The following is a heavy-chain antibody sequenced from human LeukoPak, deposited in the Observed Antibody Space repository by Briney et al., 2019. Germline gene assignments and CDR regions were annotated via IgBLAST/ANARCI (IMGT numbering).Heavy chain of an antibody. V-gene: IGHV5-51*01. J-gene: IGHJ3*02. CDR2: IYPGDSDT. CDR3: ARQYCSGGSCYGAFNI. Sequence: GDSLKISCKGSGYSFTSYWIGWVRQMPGKGLEWMGIIYPGDSDTRYSPSFQGQVTISADKSISTAYLQWSSLKASDTAMYYCARQYCSGGSCYGAFNIWGQGTMVTVSS. D-gene: IGHD2-15*01. CDR1: GYSFTSYW.